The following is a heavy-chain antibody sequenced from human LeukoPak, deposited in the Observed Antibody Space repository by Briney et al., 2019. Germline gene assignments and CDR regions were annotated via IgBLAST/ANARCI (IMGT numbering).Heavy chain of an antibody. CDR1: GGTFSSYA. CDR2: IIPIFGTA. D-gene: IGHD6-6*01. J-gene: IGHJ6*03. V-gene: IGHV1-69*13. Sequence: GASVKVSCKASGGTFSSYAISWVRQAPGQGLEWMGGIIPIFGTANYAQKFQGRVTITADESTSTAYMELSSLRSEDTAVYYCARDGKDSSSSPYCYYYMDVWGKGTTVTVSS. CDR3: ARDGKDSSSSPYCYYYMDV.